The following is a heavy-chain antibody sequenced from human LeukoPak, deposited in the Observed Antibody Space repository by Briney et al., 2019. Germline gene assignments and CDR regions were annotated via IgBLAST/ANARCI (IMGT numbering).Heavy chain of an antibody. CDR2: ISYDGSNK. V-gene: IGHV3-30-3*01. CDR1: GFTFSTYA. J-gene: IGHJ4*02. D-gene: IGHD3-10*01. CDR3: ARDGTMEGLLWFGELADY. Sequence: GSLRLSCAASGFTFSTYAMHWVRQAPGKGLEWVAVISYDGSNKYYADSVKGRFTISRDNSKNTLYLQMNSLRAEDTAVYYCARDGTMEGLLWFGELADYWGQGTLVTVSS.